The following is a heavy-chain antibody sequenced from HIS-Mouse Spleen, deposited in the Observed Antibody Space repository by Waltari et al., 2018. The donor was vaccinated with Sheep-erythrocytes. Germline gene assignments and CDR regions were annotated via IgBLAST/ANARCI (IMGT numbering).Heavy chain of an antibody. D-gene: IGHD7-27*01. CDR2: IYHSGAN. V-gene: IGHV4-38-2*02. CDR3: ASQPNWGYWHFDL. Sequence: QVQLQESGPGLVKPSETLSLTCTVSGYSISSGYYWGWIRQPPGKGLEWIGSIYHSGANSQNPSLKSRVTISVETSKNQFSLKLSSVTAADTAVYYCASQPNWGYWHFDLWGRGTLVTVSS. CDR1: GYSISSGYY. J-gene: IGHJ2*01.